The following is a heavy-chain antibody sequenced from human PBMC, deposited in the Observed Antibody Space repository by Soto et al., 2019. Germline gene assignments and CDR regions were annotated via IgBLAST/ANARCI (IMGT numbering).Heavy chain of an antibody. CDR3: ARGKGFYYGSGSGVYGMDV. Sequence: PSETLSLTCAVYGGSFSGYYWSWIRQPPGKGLEWIGEINHSGSTNYNPSLKSRVTISVDTSKNQFSLKLSSVTAADTAVYYCARGKGFYYGSGSGVYGMDVWGQGTTVTVSS. CDR2: INHSGST. J-gene: IGHJ6*02. V-gene: IGHV4-34*01. CDR1: GGSFSGYY. D-gene: IGHD3-10*01.